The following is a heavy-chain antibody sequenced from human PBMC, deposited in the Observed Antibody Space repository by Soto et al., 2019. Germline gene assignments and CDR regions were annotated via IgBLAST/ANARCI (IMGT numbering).Heavy chain of an antibody. CDR3: ARDRATVTTLYYFDY. Sequence: PGGSLRLSCSASGFTFSSYAMHWVRQAPGKGLEWVAVISYDGSNKYYADSVKGRFTISRDNSKNTLYLQMNSLRAEDTAVYYCARDRATVTTLYYFDYWGHGTLVTVSS. V-gene: IGHV3-30-3*01. CDR2: ISYDGSNK. D-gene: IGHD4-17*01. CDR1: GFTFSSYA. J-gene: IGHJ4*01.